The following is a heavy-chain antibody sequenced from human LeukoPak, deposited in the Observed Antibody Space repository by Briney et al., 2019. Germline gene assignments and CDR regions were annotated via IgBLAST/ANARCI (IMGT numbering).Heavy chain of an antibody. D-gene: IGHD4-17*01. CDR2: IYYSGST. CDR3: AREYGDYGWTGYYYYMDV. Sequence: SETLSLTCTVSGGSISSSSYYWGWIRQPPGKGLEWIGSIYYSGSTYYNPSLKSRVTISVDTSKNQFSLKLSSVTAADTAGYYCAREYGDYGWTGYYYYMDVWGKGTTVTVSS. V-gene: IGHV4-39*07. CDR1: GGSISSSSYY. J-gene: IGHJ6*03.